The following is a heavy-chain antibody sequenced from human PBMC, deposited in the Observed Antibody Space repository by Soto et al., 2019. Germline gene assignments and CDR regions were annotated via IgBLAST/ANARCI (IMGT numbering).Heavy chain of an antibody. CDR2: IFPADSDT. V-gene: IGHV5-51*01. CDR3: ASSVVVPSTMNYFDY. Sequence: PGESLKISCKGSGYSFSNYWIAWVRQMPGKGLEWMGIIFPADSDTKYSPSFQGQVTISADKSISTAYLQWSSLKASDTAMYYCASSVVVPSTMNYFDYWGQGSLVTVPS. J-gene: IGHJ4*02. CDR1: GYSFSNYW. D-gene: IGHD2-15*01.